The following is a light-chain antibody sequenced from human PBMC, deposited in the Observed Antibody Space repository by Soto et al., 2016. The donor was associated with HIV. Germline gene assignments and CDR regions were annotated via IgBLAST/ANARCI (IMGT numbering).Light chain of an antibody. CDR3: QQYNTVPWT. V-gene: IGKV1-5*03. Sequence: DIQMTQFPSTLSASIGDRVTITCRASQSVSVWLAWYQQKPGKAPNLLIFKTSTLEVGVPSRFSGSGSGTDFTLTLSSVQPDDVGTYYCQQYNTVPWTFGHGTKLEMK. CDR2: KTS. J-gene: IGKJ1*01. CDR1: QSVSVW.